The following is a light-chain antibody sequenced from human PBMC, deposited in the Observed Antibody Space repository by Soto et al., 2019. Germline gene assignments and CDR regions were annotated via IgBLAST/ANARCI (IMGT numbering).Light chain of an antibody. V-gene: IGLV2-14*03. CDR1: SSVVGYYNY. CDR2: DVR. J-gene: IGLJ1*01. CDR3: SSYTSISTYV. Sequence: QSVLTQPASVSGSPGQSITISCTGTSSVVGYYNYVSWYQQHPGKAPKLMIYDVRNRPSGVSNRFSGSKSGNTASLTISGLQAEDYADYYCSSYTSISTYVFGTGTNVTVL.